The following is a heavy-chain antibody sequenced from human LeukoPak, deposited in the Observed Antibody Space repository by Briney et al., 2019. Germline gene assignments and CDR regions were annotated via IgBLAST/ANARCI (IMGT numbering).Heavy chain of an antibody. D-gene: IGHD6-13*01. CDR1: GFTFSSYE. CDR3: AKDPRRYSRTGGYFDY. V-gene: IGHV3-48*03. J-gene: IGHJ4*02. CDR2: ISSSGSTI. Sequence: GGSLRLSCAASGFTFSSYEMNWVRQAPGKGLEWVSYISSSGSTIYYADSVKGRFTISRDNSKNTLYLQMISLRTEDTAVYYCAKDPRRYSRTGGYFDYWGQGTLVTVSS.